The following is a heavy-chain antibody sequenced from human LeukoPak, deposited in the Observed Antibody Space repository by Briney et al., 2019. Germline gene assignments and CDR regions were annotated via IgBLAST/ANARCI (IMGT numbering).Heavy chain of an antibody. V-gene: IGHV3-30*02. CDR1: GFTFSSYG. Sequence: WGSLRLSCAASGFTFSSYGMHWVRQAPGKGLEWVAFIRYDGSNKYYADSVKGRFTISRDNSKNTLYLQMNSLRAEDTAVYYCAKDLLAARPSVQYFDYWGQGTLVTVSS. CDR3: AKDLLAARPSVQYFDY. J-gene: IGHJ4*02. D-gene: IGHD6-6*01. CDR2: IRYDGSNK.